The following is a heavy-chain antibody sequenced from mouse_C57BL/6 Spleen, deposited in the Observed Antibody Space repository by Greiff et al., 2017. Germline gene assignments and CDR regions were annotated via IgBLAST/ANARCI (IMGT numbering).Heavy chain of an antibody. D-gene: IGHD1-1*01. CDR3: ARNYGSPYAMDY. Sequence: QVQLQQPGAELVKPGASVKLSCKASGYTFTSYWMHWVKQRPGQGLEWIGMIHPNSGSTNYNEKFKSKATLTVDKSSSTAYMQLSSLTSEESAVYYCARNYGSPYAMDYWGQGTSVTVSS. CDR1: GYTFTSYW. V-gene: IGHV1-64*01. CDR2: IHPNSGST. J-gene: IGHJ4*01.